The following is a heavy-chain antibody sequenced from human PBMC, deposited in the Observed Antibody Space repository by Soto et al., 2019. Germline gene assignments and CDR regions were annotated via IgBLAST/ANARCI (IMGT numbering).Heavy chain of an antibody. J-gene: IGHJ6*02. V-gene: IGHV3-33*01. CDR3: ARTVAVAVYGMDV. D-gene: IGHD6-19*01. CDR1: GFTFSSYG. CDR2: IWYDGSNK. Sequence: ESGGGVVQPGRSLRLSCAASGFTFSSYGMHWVRQAPGKGLEWVAVIWYDGSNKYYADSVKGRFTISRDNSKNTLYLQMNSLRAEDTAVYYCARTVAVAVYGMDVWGQGTTVTVSS.